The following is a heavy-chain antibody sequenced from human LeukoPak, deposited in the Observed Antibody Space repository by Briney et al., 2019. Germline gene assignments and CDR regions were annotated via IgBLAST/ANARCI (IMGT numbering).Heavy chain of an antibody. CDR1: GFTFSSYS. Sequence: QPGGSLRLSCAASGFTFSSYSMNWVRQAPGNGLEWVSSISSSSSYIYYADSVKGRFTISRDNAKNSLYLQMNSLRAEDTAVYYCARDGAYYYYGMDVWGQGTTVTVSS. CDR2: ISSSSSYI. CDR3: ARDGAYYYYGMDV. D-gene: IGHD1-26*01. V-gene: IGHV3-21*01. J-gene: IGHJ6*02.